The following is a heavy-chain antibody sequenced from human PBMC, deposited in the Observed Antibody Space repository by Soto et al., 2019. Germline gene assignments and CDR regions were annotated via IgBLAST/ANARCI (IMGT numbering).Heavy chain of an antibody. Sequence: ESGGGLVPPGRSLRLSCAASGFRFEDYAMNWVRQPPGKGLEWVSGIGWNSGTIGYAGSVKGRFTISRDNAKSSLFLQMNSLRPEDTALYYCTKASRGASSSYNYGMEVWGPGTTVTVSS. J-gene: IGHJ6*02. D-gene: IGHD3-10*01. CDR2: IGWNSGTI. CDR3: TKASRGASSSYNYGMEV. V-gene: IGHV3-9*01. CDR1: GFRFEDYA.